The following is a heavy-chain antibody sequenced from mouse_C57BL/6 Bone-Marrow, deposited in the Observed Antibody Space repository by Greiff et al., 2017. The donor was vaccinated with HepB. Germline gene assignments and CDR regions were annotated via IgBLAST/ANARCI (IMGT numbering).Heavy chain of an antibody. CDR3: ARCYSNYTYYFDY. V-gene: IGHV1-61*01. CDR2: IYPSDSET. J-gene: IGHJ2*01. Sequence: VQLQQPGAELVRPGSSVKLSCKASGYTFTSYWMDWVKQRPGQGLEWIGNIYPSDSETHYNQKFKDKATLTVDKSSSTAYMQLSSLTSEYSAVYYCARCYSNYTYYFDYWGQGTTLTVSS. D-gene: IGHD2-5*01. CDR1: GYTFTSYW.